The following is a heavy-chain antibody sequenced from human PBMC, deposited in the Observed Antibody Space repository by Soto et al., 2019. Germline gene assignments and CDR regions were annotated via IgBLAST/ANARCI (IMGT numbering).Heavy chain of an antibody. CDR1: GFTFSDYY. CDR2: INSISSYT. J-gene: IGHJ4*02. Sequence: GGSLRLSCAASGFTFSDYYMSWIRQAPGKGLEWVSYINSISSYTNYADSVKGRFTISRDNAKNSLHLQMNSLRAEDTAVYYCARDRESLSYWGQGTLVTVSS. CDR3: ARDRESLSY. V-gene: IGHV3-11*06.